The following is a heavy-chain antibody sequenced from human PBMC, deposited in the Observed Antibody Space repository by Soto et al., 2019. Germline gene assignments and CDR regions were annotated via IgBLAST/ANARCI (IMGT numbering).Heavy chain of an antibody. Sequence: QLQLQESGPGLVKPSETLSLTCTVSGGSISSSTYYWGWIRQPPGKGLEWIGSIYYSGSTYYNPSLKSRITISVDASKHQFSLNLKSVTAADTAVFYCARSPTASLEAFEIWGQGTMVTVSS. V-gene: IGHV4-39*01. CDR2: IYYSGST. CDR3: ARSPTASLEAFEI. J-gene: IGHJ3*02. CDR1: GGSISSSTYY.